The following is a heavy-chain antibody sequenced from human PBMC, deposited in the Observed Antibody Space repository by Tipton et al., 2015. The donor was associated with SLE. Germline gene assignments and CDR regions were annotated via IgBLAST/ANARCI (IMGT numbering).Heavy chain of an antibody. V-gene: IGHV4-38-2*02. CDR3: ARPDLI. D-gene: IGHD1-14*01. CDR2: SLYRGAT. J-gene: IGHJ4*02. CDR1: GYSISRGFY. Sequence: TLSLTCNVSGYSISRGFYWAWIRQAPGKWLEWIGSSLYRGATHYNPSLESRVSISFDTSRNEFSLRLTSVTAADTAVYYCARPDLIWGQGNLVTVSS.